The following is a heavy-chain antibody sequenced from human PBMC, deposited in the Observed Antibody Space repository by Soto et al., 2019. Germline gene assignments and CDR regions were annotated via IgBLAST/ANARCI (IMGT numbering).Heavy chain of an antibody. CDR2: ISYDGSNK. V-gene: IGHV3-30-3*01. CDR1: GFTFSSYA. J-gene: IGHJ4*02. CDR3: ARSPDHGYSSGWYLGY. Sequence: PGGYLRLSCAASGFTFSSYAMHWVRQAPGKGLEWVAVISYDGSNKYYADSVKGRFTISRDNSKNTLYLQMNSLRAEDTAVYYCARSPDHGYSSGWYLGYWGQGTLVTVSS. D-gene: IGHD6-19*01.